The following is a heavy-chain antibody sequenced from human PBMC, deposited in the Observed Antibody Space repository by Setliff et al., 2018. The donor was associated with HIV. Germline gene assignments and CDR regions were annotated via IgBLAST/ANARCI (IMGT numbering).Heavy chain of an antibody. D-gene: IGHD3-16*01. V-gene: IGHV4-59*08. CDR2: ISYSGTT. CDR3: ARGRSGGRDY. Sequence: PSETLSLTCTVSGGSISSYYWSWIRQPPGRGLEWIGHISYSGTTNYNPSLKSRVTISVDTSKNQFSLKLSSVTAADTAVYYCARGRSGGRDYWGQGTLVTVSS. J-gene: IGHJ4*02. CDR1: GGSISSYY.